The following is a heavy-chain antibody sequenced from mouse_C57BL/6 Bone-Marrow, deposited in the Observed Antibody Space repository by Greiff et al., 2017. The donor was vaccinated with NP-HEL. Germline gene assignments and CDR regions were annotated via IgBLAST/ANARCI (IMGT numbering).Heavy chain of an antibody. CDR1: GYAFSSSW. CDR3: ARYGYYGSRGYFDV. J-gene: IGHJ1*03. Sequence: VQLQQSGPELVKPGASVKISCKASGYAFSSSWMNWVKQRPGKGLEWIGRIYPGDGDTNYNGKFKGKATLTADKSSSTAYMQLSSLTSEDSAVYFCARYGYYGSRGYFDVWGTGTTVTVSS. D-gene: IGHD1-1*01. CDR2: IYPGDGDT. V-gene: IGHV1-82*01.